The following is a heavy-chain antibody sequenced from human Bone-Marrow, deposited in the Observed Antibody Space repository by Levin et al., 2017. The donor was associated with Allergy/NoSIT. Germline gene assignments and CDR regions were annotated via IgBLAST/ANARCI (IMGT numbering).Heavy chain of an antibody. CDR1: GFNFSTYN. Sequence: GGSLRLSCAASGFNFSTYNMNWVRQAPGKGLEWVSSITRSSDYMYYADSVKGRFTISRDNAKNSLFLQMNSLRVDDTSVYYCAKDRTYGILWNYGMDVWGQGTTVTVSS. CDR2: ITRSSDYM. J-gene: IGHJ6*02. V-gene: IGHV3-21*01. D-gene: IGHD4-17*01. CDR3: AKDRTYGILWNYGMDV.